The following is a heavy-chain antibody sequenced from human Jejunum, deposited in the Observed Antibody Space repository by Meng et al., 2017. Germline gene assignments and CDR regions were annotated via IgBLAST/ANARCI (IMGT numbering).Heavy chain of an antibody. V-gene: IGHV1-46*01. D-gene: IGHD3-10*01. CDR1: GYRFTNHY. Sequence: ASVKVSCKTSGYRFTNHYMHWVRQAPGQGLEWMGIIYPSGDSTKYAQNFQGRVTMTRDTATSIDYMELSSLTSDDTAVYYCARYSGSHSPDYWGQGTLVTVSS. CDR2: IYPSGDST. J-gene: IGHJ4*02. CDR3: ARYSGSHSPDY.